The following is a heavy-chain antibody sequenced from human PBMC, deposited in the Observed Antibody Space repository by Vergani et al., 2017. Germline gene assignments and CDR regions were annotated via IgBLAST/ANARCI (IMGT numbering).Heavy chain of an antibody. D-gene: IGHD2-2*01. CDR3: ASGCSSTSCYEVNWFDP. CDR1: GGTFSSYA. V-gene: IGHV1-69*18. Sequence: QVQLVQSGAEVKKPGSSVKVSCKASGGTFSSYAISWVRQAPGQGLEWMGRIIPIFGTANYAQKFQGRVTITADESTSTAYMEPSSLRSEDTAVYYCASGCSSTSCYEVNWFDPWGQGTLVTVSS. CDR2: IIPIFGTA. J-gene: IGHJ5*02.